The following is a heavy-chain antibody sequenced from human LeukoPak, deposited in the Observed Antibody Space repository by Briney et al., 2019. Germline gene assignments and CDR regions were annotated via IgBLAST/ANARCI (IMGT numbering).Heavy chain of an antibody. CDR2: KSYDGSNK. CDR3: AKGRGSYHFDY. J-gene: IGHJ4*02. V-gene: IGHV3-30*18. Sequence: GGSLRLSCAASGFTFSSYGMHWVRQAPGKGLEWVAVKSYDGSNKYYADSVKGRFTISRDNSKNTLYLQMNSLRAEDTAVYYCAKGRGSYHFDYWGQGTLVTVSS. CDR1: GFTFSSYG. D-gene: IGHD1-26*01.